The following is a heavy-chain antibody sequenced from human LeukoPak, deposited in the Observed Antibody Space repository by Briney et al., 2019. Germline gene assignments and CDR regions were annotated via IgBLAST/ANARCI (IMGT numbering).Heavy chain of an antibody. CDR1: GYTFTIYD. V-gene: IGHV1-8*03. D-gene: IGHD5-18*01. CDR2: MNPNSGNT. J-gene: IGHJ4*02. CDR3: ARADTAMASHYDY. Sequence: ASVKVSCKASGYTFTIYDINWVRQATGQGLEWMGWMNPNSGNTGYAQKFQGRVTITRNTSISTAYMELSSLRSEDTAVYYCARADTAMASHYDYWGQGTLVTVSS.